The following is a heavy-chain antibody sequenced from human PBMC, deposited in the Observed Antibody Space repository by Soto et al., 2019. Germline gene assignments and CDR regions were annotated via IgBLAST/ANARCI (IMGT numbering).Heavy chain of an antibody. CDR1: GFTFSSYA. CDR3: ARSSFDY. J-gene: IGHJ4*02. Sequence: GGSLRLSCAASGFTFSSYAMSWVRQAPGKGLEWVSAITSGSSYIYYADSVKGRFTISRDSAKNSLYLQINSLRAEDTAMYYCARSSFDYWGQGTLVTVSS. CDR2: ITSGSSYI. V-gene: IGHV3-21*01.